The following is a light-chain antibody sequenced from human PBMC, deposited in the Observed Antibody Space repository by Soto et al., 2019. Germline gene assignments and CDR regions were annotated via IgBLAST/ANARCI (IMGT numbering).Light chain of an antibody. CDR3: AAWDVSLKGVV. CDR1: SSKIGSNT. V-gene: IGLV1-44*01. J-gene: IGLJ2*01. CDR2: TNN. Sequence: QSVLTQPPSASGTHGRRVTISCSGSSSKIGSNTVNWYQQLPGTAPKLLIYTNNQRPSGVTARFSGSKSGTSASLAISGLQSEDEADYYCAAWDVSLKGVVFGGGTNLTVL.